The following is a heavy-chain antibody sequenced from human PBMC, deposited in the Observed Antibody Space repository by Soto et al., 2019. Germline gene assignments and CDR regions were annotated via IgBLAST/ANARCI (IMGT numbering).Heavy chain of an antibody. Sequence: EVQLVESGGGLVKPGGSLRLSCAASGFTFSSYSMNWVRQAPGKGLEWVSSISSSSSYIYYADSVKGRFTISRDNAKNSLYLKMNSLSAEDTAVYYCASKYSGYDLAYFDYWGQGTLVTVSS. CDR3: ASKYSGYDLAYFDY. D-gene: IGHD5-12*01. J-gene: IGHJ4*02. CDR2: ISSSSSYI. CDR1: GFTFSSYS. V-gene: IGHV3-21*01.